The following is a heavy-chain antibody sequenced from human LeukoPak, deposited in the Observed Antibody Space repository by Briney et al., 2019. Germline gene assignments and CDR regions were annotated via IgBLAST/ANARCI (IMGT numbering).Heavy chain of an antibody. CDR2: IGGSSRSM. V-gene: IGHV3-21*01. D-gene: IGHD3-9*01. CDR3: ARELDEGFDY. CDR1: GFTFSTYS. Sequence: GGSLRLSCAASGFTFSTYSMNWVRQAPGKGLGWVSSIGGSSRSMYYADSVKGRFTISRDNARNSLFLQMNSLRAEDTAVYYCARELDEGFDYWGQGTLVTVSS. J-gene: IGHJ4*02.